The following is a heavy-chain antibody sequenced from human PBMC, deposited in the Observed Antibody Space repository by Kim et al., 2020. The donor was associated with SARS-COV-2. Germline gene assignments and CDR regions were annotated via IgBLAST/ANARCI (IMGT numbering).Heavy chain of an antibody. CDR1: GGTFSSYA. Sequence: SVKVSCKASGGTFSSYAISWVRQAPGQGLEWMGRIIPIFGIANYAQKFQGRVTITADKSTSTAYMELSSLRSEDTAVYYCARDRPQYYYDSSGYYHNWFDPWGQGTLVTVSS. D-gene: IGHD3-22*01. J-gene: IGHJ5*02. CDR2: IIPIFGIA. V-gene: IGHV1-69*04. CDR3: ARDRPQYYYDSSGYYHNWFDP.